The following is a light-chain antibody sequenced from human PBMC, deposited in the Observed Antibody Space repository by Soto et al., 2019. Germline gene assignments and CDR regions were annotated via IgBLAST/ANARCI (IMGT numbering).Light chain of an antibody. CDR2: MVS. CDR1: QSLVYSDGYTY. V-gene: IGKV2-30*01. Sequence: DVVMTQSPLSLPVTLGQPASISCRSSQSLVYSDGYTYLSWFQQRPGQSPRRLIYMVSNRDSGVPDRFSGSGSGTDFTLEISRVGAEDVGVYFCMQGTHWPWTFGQGTKVDIK. CDR3: MQGTHWPWT. J-gene: IGKJ1*01.